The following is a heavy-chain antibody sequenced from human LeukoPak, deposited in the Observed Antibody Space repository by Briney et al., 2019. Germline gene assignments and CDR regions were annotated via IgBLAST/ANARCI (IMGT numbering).Heavy chain of an antibody. CDR3: AKVSFRDHDAFDI. Sequence: GGSLRLSCAASGFTFSSYSMNWVRPAPGKGLEWVSAISGSGGSTYYADSVKGRFTISRDNSKNTLYLQMNSLRAEDTAVYYCAKVSFRDHDAFDIWGQGTMVTVSS. D-gene: IGHD3-10*01. CDR1: GFTFSSYS. CDR2: ISGSGGST. V-gene: IGHV3-23*01. J-gene: IGHJ3*02.